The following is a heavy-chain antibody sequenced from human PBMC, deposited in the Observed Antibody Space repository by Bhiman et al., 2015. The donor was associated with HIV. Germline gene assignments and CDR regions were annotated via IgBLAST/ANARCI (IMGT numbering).Heavy chain of an antibody. Sequence: EVQLVESGGGLVQPGGSLRLSCAASGFTFSSYWLSWVRQAPGKGLEWVSGINWNGGSTGHADSVKGRCTISRDNGKNSLYLQVTSLRAEDTALYYCARRDSGSLSFDIWGQGTMVTVSS. CDR1: GFTFSSYW. CDR2: INWNGGST. V-gene: IGHV3-20*04. CDR3: ARRDSGSLSFDI. J-gene: IGHJ3*02. D-gene: IGHD1-26*01.